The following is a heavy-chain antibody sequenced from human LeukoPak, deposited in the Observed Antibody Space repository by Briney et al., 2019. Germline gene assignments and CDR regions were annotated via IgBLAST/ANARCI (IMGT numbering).Heavy chain of an antibody. J-gene: IGHJ4*02. V-gene: IGHV3-15*01. CDR1: GFTFSNAW. CDR2: IKSKIDGATT. D-gene: IGHD2-21*02. CDR3: AGSLAYCGGDCRLGDY. Sequence: GGSLRLSCAASGFTFSNAWMSWVRQAPGKGLEGVGRIKSKIDGATTDYAAPVKGRFTISRDDSKNTLYLQMNSLRAEDTAVYYCAGSLAYCGGDCRLGDYWGQGTLVTVSS.